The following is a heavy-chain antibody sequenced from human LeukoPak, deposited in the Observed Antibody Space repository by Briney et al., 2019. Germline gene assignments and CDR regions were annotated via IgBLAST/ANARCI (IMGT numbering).Heavy chain of an antibody. Sequence: SVKVSCKASGGTFSGYAISWVRPAPGQGLEWMGGIIPIFGTANYAQKFQGRVTITADESTSTAYMELSSLRSEDTAVYYCARRQEMATITLDYWGQGTLVTVSS. V-gene: IGHV1-69*13. J-gene: IGHJ4*02. CDR1: GGTFSGYA. D-gene: IGHD5-24*01. CDR2: IIPIFGTA. CDR3: ARRQEMATITLDY.